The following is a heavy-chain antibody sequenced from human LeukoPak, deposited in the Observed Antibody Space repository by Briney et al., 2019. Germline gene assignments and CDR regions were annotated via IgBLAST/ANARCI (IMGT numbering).Heavy chain of an antibody. CDR3: ATTHDGSDYYYAY. Sequence: SETLSLTCTVSGGSISRYYWSWIRQPPGKGLEWIGFIYYSGSTNYNPSLESRVTISVDTSKNQFSLNLSSVTAADTAVYYCATTHDGSDYYYAYWGQGTLVTVSS. CDR1: GGSISRYY. D-gene: IGHD3-22*01. J-gene: IGHJ4*02. V-gene: IGHV4-59*01. CDR2: IYYSGST.